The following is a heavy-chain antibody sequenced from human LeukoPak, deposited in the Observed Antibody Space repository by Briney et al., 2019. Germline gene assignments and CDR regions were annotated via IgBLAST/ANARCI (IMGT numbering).Heavy chain of an antibody. CDR3: ARVRRIAVAGTGVDY. CDR1: GYTFTGYY. CDR2: INPNRGGT. D-gene: IGHD6-19*01. J-gene: IGHJ4*02. V-gene: IGHV1-2*02. Sequence: GASVKVSCKASGYTFTGYYMHWVRQAPGQGREWMGWINPNRGGTNYAQKFRGRVTMTRDTSLSTAYMELSRLRSDDTAVYYCARVRRIAVAGTGVDYWGQGTLVTVSS.